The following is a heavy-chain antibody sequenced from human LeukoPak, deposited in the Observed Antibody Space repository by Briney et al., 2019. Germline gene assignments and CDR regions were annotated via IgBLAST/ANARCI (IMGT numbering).Heavy chain of an antibody. CDR3: ATYCSSTSCYVTFDI. CDR2: IYTSGST. CDR1: GGSISSPNYY. J-gene: IGHJ3*02. D-gene: IGHD2-2*01. V-gene: IGHV4-61*02. Sequence: SETLSLTCTVSGGSISSPNYYWSWIRQPAGKGLEWIGRIYTSGSTNYNPSLKSRLTISLDTSKNQFSLKLSSVTAADTAVYYCATYCSSTSCYVTFDIWGQGTMVTVSS.